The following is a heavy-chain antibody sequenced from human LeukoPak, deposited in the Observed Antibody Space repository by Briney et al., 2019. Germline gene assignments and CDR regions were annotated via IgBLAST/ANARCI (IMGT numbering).Heavy chain of an antibody. Sequence: AGGFLRLSCAASGFTVSSNYMSWVRQAPGKGLEWVSVIYSGGSTYYADSVKGRFTISRDNSKNTLYLQMNSLRAEDTAVYYCARSTRIAARREKTFDYWGQGTLVTVSS. CDR2: IYSGGST. V-gene: IGHV3-53*05. CDR1: GFTVSSNY. J-gene: IGHJ4*02. D-gene: IGHD6-6*01. CDR3: ARSTRIAARREKTFDY.